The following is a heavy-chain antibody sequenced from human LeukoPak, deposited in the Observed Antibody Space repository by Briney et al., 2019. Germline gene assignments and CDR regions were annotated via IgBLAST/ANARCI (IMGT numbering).Heavy chain of an antibody. CDR2: IKQDGSDK. V-gene: IGHV3-7*01. CDR3: ARDTIPDY. CDR1: GFIFSSYW. Sequence: GGSLRLSCAASGFIFSSYWMTWVRQAPGKGLEWVANIKQDGSDKHYVDSVTGRFTISRDNAKNSLYLQVNGLRAEDTAVYYCARDTIPDYWGQGTMVTVSS. D-gene: IGHD2-2*01. J-gene: IGHJ4*02.